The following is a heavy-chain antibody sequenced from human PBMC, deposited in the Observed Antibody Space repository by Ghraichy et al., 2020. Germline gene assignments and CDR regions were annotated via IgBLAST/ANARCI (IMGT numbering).Heavy chain of an antibody. CDR3: ARDPSDDSHGFDI. D-gene: IGHD3-22*01. V-gene: IGHV3-21*01. CDR1: GFTFSGYS. J-gene: IGHJ3*02. Sequence: GGSLRLSCTASGFTFSGYSMNWVRQAPGKGLEWVSSLSSRSSYIHYADSVRGRFTISRDNAKNSLYLQMKSLRADDTAVYYCARDPSDDSHGFDIWGQGTMVTVSS. CDR2: LSSRSSYI.